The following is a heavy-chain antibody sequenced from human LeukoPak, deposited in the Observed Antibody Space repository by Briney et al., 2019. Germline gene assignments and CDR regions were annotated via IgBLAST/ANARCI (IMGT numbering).Heavy chain of an antibody. CDR3: ARDSTYYYASGSPGPHYFDY. CDR1: GFTFSNYA. CDR2: ISNDGGNT. Sequence: GGSLRLSCAASGFTFSNYAMHWVRQAPGKGLEWVAVISNDGGNTYYADSVKGRFTISRDNSKNTLYLQLNSLRAEDTSVYYCARDSTYYYASGSPGPHYFDYWGQGTLVTVSS. D-gene: IGHD3-10*01. J-gene: IGHJ4*02. V-gene: IGHV3-30*01.